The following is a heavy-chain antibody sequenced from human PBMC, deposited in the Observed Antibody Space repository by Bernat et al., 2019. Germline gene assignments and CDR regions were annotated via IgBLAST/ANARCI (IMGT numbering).Heavy chain of an antibody. Sequence: QVQLVQSGAEVKKPGASVKVSCKASGYTFTTYYMHWVRQAHGQGLEWMGIINPSGGTTNYAQKFQGRVTMTRDKSTSTVYMELSSLRSEDTAVYYCARGRGTGDFDYWGQGTLVTVSS. CDR2: INPSGGTT. CDR1: GYTFTTYY. V-gene: IGHV1-46*01. J-gene: IGHJ4*02. D-gene: IGHD3-10*01. CDR3: ARGRGTGDFDY.